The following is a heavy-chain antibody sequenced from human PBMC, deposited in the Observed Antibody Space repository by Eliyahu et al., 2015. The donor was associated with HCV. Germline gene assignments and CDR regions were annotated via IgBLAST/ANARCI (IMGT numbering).Heavy chain of an antibody. CDR3: ATVRASVTPPAQYFPH. J-gene: IGHJ1*01. CDR1: GGTFRTLS. V-gene: IGHV1-69*01. CDR2: ILPVFGSS. D-gene: IGHD5/OR15-5a*01. Sequence: KASGGTFRTLSINWVRQAPGQGLEWMGRILPVFGSSNYAQKFQGRVSITADESTATAYLELNSLTSDDTAIFYCATVRASVTPPAQYFPHWGQGTLVTVS.